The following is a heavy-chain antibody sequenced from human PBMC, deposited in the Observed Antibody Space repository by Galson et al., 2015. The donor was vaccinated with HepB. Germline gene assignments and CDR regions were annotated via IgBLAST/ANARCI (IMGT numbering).Heavy chain of an antibody. Sequence: SLRLSCAASGFTFDDYAMHWVRHAPGKGLEWVSGTSWNSGSIGYADSVKGRFTISRDNAKNSLYLQMNSLRAEDTALYYCAKAHNPHYYGSGSYLSGYFDYWGQGTLVTVSS. J-gene: IGHJ4*02. V-gene: IGHV3-9*01. CDR3: AKAHNPHYYGSGSYLSGYFDY. CDR2: TSWNSGSI. CDR1: GFTFDDYA. D-gene: IGHD3-10*01.